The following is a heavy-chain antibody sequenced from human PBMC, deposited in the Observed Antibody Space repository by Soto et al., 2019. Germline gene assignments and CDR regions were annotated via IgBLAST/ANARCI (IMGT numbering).Heavy chain of an antibody. CDR2: IYHSGST. J-gene: IGHJ4*02. Sequence: SETLSFTCAVSGGSISSSNWWSWVRQPPGKGLEWIGEIYHSGSTNYNPSLKSRVTISVDKSKNQFSLKLSSVTAADTAVYYCARTPAGGSYHIDYWGQGTLVTVSS. V-gene: IGHV4-4*02. CDR1: GGSISSSNW. D-gene: IGHD1-26*01. CDR3: ARTPAGGSYHIDY.